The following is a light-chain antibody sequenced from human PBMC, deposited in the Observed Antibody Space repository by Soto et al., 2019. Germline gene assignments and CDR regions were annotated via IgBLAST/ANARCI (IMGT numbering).Light chain of an antibody. Sequence: QSVLTQPPSVSAAPGQKVTISCSGSSSNIGNNYVSWYQQLPGTAPKLLIYDNNKRSSGIPDRFSGSKSGTSATLDITGLQTGDEADYYCGTWDDSLTGVVFGGGTQLTVL. CDR3: GTWDDSLTGVV. V-gene: IGLV1-51*01. CDR1: SSNIGNNY. J-gene: IGLJ3*02. CDR2: DNN.